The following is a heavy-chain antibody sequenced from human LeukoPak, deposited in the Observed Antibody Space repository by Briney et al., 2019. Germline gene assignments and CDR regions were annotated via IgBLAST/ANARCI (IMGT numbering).Heavy chain of an antibody. CDR2: ISSSGSTI. D-gene: IGHD5-18*01. Sequence: GGSLRLSCAASGFTFSDYYMSWIRQAPGKGLEWVSYISSSGSTIYYADSVKGRFTIFRDNAKNSLYLQMNSLRAEDTAVYYCAGHKYSYGLDYWGQGTLVTVSS. J-gene: IGHJ4*02. CDR1: GFTFSDYY. V-gene: IGHV3-11*01. CDR3: AGHKYSYGLDY.